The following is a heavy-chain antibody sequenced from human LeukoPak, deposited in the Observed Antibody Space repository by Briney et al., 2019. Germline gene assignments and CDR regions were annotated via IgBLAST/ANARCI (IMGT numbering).Heavy chain of an antibody. CDR3: ARDTSGHNSFDN. V-gene: IGHV1-2*02. D-gene: IGHD1-20*01. J-gene: IGHJ4*02. Sequence: ASVRVSCKASGYTFTGHYMHWVRQAPGQGLEWMGWINPDGGGARLVPKFQGRVTMTRDTSITTAYMELSSLRSDDTAVYYCARDTSGHNSFDNWGQGTPVTVSS. CDR2: INPDGGGA. CDR1: GYTFTGHY.